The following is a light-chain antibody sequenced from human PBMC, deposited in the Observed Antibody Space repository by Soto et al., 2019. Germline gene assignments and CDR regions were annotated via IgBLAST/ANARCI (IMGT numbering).Light chain of an antibody. J-gene: IGLJ2*01. Sequence: QSVLTQPRSVSGSPGQSVTISCTGSSSDVGGYDSVSWYQQHPGKVPKLMIYDVNKRPSGVPDRFSGSKSGSTASLTISGLLAEDEADYYCCSYAASFTVLFGGGTQLTVL. V-gene: IGLV2-11*01. CDR2: DVN. CDR1: SSDVGGYDS. CDR3: CSYAASFTVL.